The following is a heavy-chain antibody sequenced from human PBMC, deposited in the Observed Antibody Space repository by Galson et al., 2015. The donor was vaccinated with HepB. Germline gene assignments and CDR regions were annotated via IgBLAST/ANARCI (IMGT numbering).Heavy chain of an antibody. CDR1: GYTFTRYY. J-gene: IGHJ4*02. CDR3: AKRMEPYCGGDCYSLDY. V-gene: IGHV1-46*01. Sequence: SVKVSCKASGYTFTRYYMHWVRQAPGQGLEWTGIINPSGATTSNAQKFQGRVTMTRDTSTNTVYMELSSLRAEDTAVYYCAKRMEPYCGGDCYSLDYWGQGTLVTVSS. D-gene: IGHD2-21*01. CDR2: INPSGATT.